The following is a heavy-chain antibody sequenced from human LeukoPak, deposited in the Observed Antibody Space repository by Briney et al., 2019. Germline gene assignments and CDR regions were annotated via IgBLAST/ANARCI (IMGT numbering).Heavy chain of an antibody. CDR2: INHSGST. J-gene: IGHJ3*02. CDR1: GGSFSGYY. CDR3: ASPGSGRHAFDI. V-gene: IGHV4-34*01. D-gene: IGHD3-10*01. Sequence: SETLSLTCAVYGGSFSGYYWSWIRQPPGKGLEWIGEINHSGSTNHNPSLKSRVTISVDTSKNQFSLKLSSVTAADTAVYYCASPGSGRHAFDIWGQGTIVTVSS.